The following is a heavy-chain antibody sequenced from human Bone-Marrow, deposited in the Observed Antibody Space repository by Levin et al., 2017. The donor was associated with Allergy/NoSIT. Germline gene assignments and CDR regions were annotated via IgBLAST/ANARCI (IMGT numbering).Heavy chain of an antibody. V-gene: IGHV4-39*01. D-gene: IGHD4-23*01. CDR2: IYYNGGV. Sequence: SQTLSLTCTVSGDSITTRSYYWGWIRQSPGKALEWIGNIYYNGGVYYNPSLKSRLIISVDTSTPQFSLRLSSLPAADTAVYFCARVDGNVFDYWGQGALVTVSS. CDR1: GDSITTRSYY. CDR3: ARVDGNVFDY. J-gene: IGHJ4*02.